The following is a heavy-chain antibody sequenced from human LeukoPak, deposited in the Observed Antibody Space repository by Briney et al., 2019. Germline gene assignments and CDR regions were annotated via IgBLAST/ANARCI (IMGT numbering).Heavy chain of an antibody. CDR2: IYYSGSA. V-gene: IGHV4-38-2*01. J-gene: IGHJ6*03. CDR1: GFSLRSGYY. Sequence: SETLSLTCAVSGFSLRSGYYWGWIRQSPGKGLEWLGSIYYSGSAHYNPSLKSRVAISLDTSKNHFSLNLNSVTAADTAVYYCARSPQFVAGPALFYYYYMDVWGKGTTVTVSS. CDR3: ARSPQFVAGPALFYYYYMDV. D-gene: IGHD6-19*01.